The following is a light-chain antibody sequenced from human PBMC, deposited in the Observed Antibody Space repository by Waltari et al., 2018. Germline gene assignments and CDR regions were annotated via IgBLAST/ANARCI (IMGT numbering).Light chain of an antibody. J-gene: IGKJ1*01. Sequence: VIWMTPSPSLLSASPGDRVTLGCRTTQDISTYLAWYQQKPGKAPKLLIYAASTLQSGVPSRFSGSGSGTYFTLTISYLQSEDFATYYCQQYNDFPWTFGQGTRVQMK. CDR3: QQYNDFPWT. CDR2: AAS. CDR1: QDISTY. V-gene: IGKV1D-8*01.